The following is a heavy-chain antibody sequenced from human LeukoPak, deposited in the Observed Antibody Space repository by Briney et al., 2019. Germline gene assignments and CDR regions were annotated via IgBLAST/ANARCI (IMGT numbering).Heavy chain of an antibody. D-gene: IGHD3-10*01. CDR1: GFTFSSYA. CDR3: AKGPKPVAISMVRGVRSFYNYMDV. J-gene: IGHJ6*03. Sequence: PGGSLRLSCAASGFTFSSYAMSWVRQAPGKGLEWVSAISGSGGSTYYADSVKGRFTISRDNSKNTLYLQMNSLRAEDTAVYYCAKGPKPVAISMVRGVRSFYNYMDVWGKGTTVTISS. V-gene: IGHV3-23*01. CDR2: ISGSGGST.